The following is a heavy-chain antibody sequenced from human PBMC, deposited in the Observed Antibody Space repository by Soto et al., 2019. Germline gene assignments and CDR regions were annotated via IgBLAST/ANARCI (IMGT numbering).Heavy chain of an antibody. V-gene: IGHV4-61*01. Sequence: PSETLSLTCTVSGGSVSTGSYYWRWIRQPPGKGLEWIGYIYYSGSTNYNPSLKSRATLSVDTSKNQFSLKLSSVTAADTAVYYCAREGYSGFDLDAIDIWGQGKMVTVAS. CDR1: GGSVSTGSYY. D-gene: IGHD5-12*01. CDR2: IYYSGST. J-gene: IGHJ3*02. CDR3: AREGYSGFDLDAIDI.